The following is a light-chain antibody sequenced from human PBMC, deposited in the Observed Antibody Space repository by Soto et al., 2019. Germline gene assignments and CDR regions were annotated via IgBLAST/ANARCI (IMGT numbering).Light chain of an antibody. CDR3: QEYNTYSRT. Sequence: DIQITPAPSTLSASVGDRITITCPASQSISSWLAWYQQKPGKXPNXXIYKASSLESGVPSRFSGSGSGTELTITISSLQPDDFETYYCQEYNTYSRTFGQGTKVDIK. CDR1: QSISSW. V-gene: IGKV1-5*03. CDR2: KAS. J-gene: IGKJ1*01.